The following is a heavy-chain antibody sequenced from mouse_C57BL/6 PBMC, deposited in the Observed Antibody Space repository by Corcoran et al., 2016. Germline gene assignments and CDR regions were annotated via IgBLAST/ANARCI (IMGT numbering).Heavy chain of an antibody. CDR1: GYTFTTYG. CDR2: INTYSGVP. J-gene: IGHJ3*01. V-gene: IGHV9-3*01. D-gene: IGHD2-5*01. CDR3: ARRYSNYSWFAY. Sequence: QIQLVQSGPELKKPGETVKISCKASGYTFTTYGMSWVKQAPGKGLKWMGWINTYSGVPTYADDFKGRFAFSLETSASTAYLQINNLKNEDTATYFCARRYSNYSWFAYWGQGTLVTVSA.